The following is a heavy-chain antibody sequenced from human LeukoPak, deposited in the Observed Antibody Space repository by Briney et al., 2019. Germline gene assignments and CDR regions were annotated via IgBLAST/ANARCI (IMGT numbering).Heavy chain of an antibody. Sequence: SETLSLTCVVYGGSVSNYYWSWIRQPPGKGLEWIGEFGHTGNANYNPSLKSRVAISVDTSRSQFSLILASVTAADTAMYYCAINDSPMVRGAGVFDHWGQGTLVTVSS. CDR1: GGSVSNYY. J-gene: IGHJ4*02. CDR2: FGHTGNA. V-gene: IGHV4-34*01. CDR3: AINDSPMVRGAGVFDH. D-gene: IGHD3-10*01.